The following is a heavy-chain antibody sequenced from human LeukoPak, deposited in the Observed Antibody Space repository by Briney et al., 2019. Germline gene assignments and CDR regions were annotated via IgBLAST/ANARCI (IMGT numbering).Heavy chain of an antibody. CDR2: IYTSGST. CDR3: AREIAVAGTEGWFDP. J-gene: IGHJ5*02. D-gene: IGHD6-19*01. CDR1: GRSISSYY. V-gene: IGHV4-4*07. Sequence: KPSETLSLTCTVSGRSISSYYWSWIRQPAGKGLEWIGRIYTSGSTNFNPSLKSRVTKSVDTSKNQFSLKLSSVTAADTAVYCCAREIAVAGTEGWFDPWGQGTLVTVSS.